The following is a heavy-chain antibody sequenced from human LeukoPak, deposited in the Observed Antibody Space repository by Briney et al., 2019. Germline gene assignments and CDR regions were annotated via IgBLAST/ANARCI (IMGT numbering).Heavy chain of an antibody. J-gene: IGHJ5*02. CDR2: IYYSGST. CDR3: AREKSWFDP. V-gene: IGHV4-39*07. Sequence: WIRQPPGKGLEWIGSIYYSGSTYYNPSLKSRVTISVDTSKNQFSLKLSSVTAADTAVYYCAREKSWFDPWGQGTLVTVSS.